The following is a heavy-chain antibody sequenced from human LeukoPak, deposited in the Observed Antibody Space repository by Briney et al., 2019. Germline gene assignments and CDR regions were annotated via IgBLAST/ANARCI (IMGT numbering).Heavy chain of an antibody. CDR1: GFTFTSHS. CDR3: AREGAVSTSSYY. Sequence: GGSLRLSCTASGFTFTSHSMNWVRQAPGKGLEWVSYIGTGSNTIYYADSVKGRFTISRDNAKKSLYLQMNSLRAEDTAVYYCAREGAVSTSSYYWGQGTLVTVSS. D-gene: IGHD2-2*01. CDR2: IGTGSNTI. V-gene: IGHV3-48*01. J-gene: IGHJ4*02.